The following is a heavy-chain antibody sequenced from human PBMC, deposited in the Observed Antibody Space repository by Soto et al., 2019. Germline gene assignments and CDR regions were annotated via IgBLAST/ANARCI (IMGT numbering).Heavy chain of an antibody. CDR3: ARARDGNNVFDY. V-gene: IGHV4-34*01. Sequence: SETLSLTCAVFSASLGDHYWAWIRQSPDRGLEWIGEVHPSGSTAYNPSLKSRLTLSLDTSKNQFSLKLSSVTAADTAVYYCARARDGNNVFDYWGKGTLVTVSS. D-gene: IGHD1-1*01. CDR1: SASLGDHY. J-gene: IGHJ4*02. CDR2: VHPSGST.